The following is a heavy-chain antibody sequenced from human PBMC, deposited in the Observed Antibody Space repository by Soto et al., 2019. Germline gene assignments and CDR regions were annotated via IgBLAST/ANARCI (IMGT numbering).Heavy chain of an antibody. CDR1: GFTFSSYG. CDR3: ARDSEGIAVAGRSPHFDY. D-gene: IGHD6-19*01. J-gene: IGHJ4*02. V-gene: IGHV3-48*01. CDR2: SRSSSGTI. Sequence: GGSLRLSCAASGFTFSSYGMSWVRQAPGKGLEWVSYSRSSSGTIYHADSVKGRFTISRDNAKNSLYLQMNSLRAEDTAVYYCARDSEGIAVAGRSPHFDYWGQGTLVTVSS.